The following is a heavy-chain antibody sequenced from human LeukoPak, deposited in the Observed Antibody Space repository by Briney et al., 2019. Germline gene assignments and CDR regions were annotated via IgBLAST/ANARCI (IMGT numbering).Heavy chain of an antibody. D-gene: IGHD2-2*01. V-gene: IGHV4-59*01. CDR2: IYYSGST. CDR3: ARFVVGGDETITGKFDP. CDR1: GGSISSYY. Sequence: SETLSLTCSVSGGSISSYYWSWIRQPPGKGLEWIGYIYYSGSTNYNPSLKSRVTISVDTSKNQFSLKLSSVTAADTAVYYCARFVVGGDETITGKFDPWGQGTLVTVSS. J-gene: IGHJ5*02.